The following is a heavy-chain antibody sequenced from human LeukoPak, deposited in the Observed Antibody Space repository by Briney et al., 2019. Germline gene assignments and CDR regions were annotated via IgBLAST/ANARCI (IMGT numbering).Heavy chain of an antibody. CDR3: ARDLPDFTDYYGMDV. D-gene: IGHD3-3*01. Sequence: GASVKVSCKASGGTFSSCAISWVRQAPGQGLEWMGRIIPILGIANYAQKFQGRVTITADKSTSTAYMELSSLRSEDTAVYYCARDLPDFTDYYGMDVWGQGTTVTVSS. J-gene: IGHJ6*02. V-gene: IGHV1-69*04. CDR1: GGTFSSCA. CDR2: IIPILGIA.